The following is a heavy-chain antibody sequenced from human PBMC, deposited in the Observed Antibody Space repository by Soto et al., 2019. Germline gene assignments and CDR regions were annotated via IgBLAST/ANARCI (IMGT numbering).Heavy chain of an antibody. Sequence: EVQLVESGGGLVTPGGSLRLSCAASGFTFSSYSMNWVRQAPGKGLEWVSSISSSISYIYYADSVKGRFTISRDNAQKSRYLHMNSLRAEDTAVYYCARDGGYCIGGSCYTYDFDYWGQGGLVTVSS. V-gene: IGHV3-21*01. CDR2: ISSSISYI. D-gene: IGHD2-15*01. CDR1: GFTFSSYS. J-gene: IGHJ4*02. CDR3: ARDGGYCIGGSCYTYDFDY.